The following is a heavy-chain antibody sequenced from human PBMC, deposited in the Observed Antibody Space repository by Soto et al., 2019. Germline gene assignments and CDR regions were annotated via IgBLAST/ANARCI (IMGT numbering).Heavy chain of an antibody. CDR1: GGISSSYA. Sequence: ASVKVSCKASGGISSSYAFSWVRQAPGQGLEWMGGIIPISGTSNYAEKFQGRLTLTADKSTTTAYMEMSGLRSEDTAVYYCARVRCTSTSCYTGYFDYWGQGTLVTVSS. D-gene: IGHD2-15*01. V-gene: IGHV1-69*06. CDR2: IIPISGTS. CDR3: ARVRCTSTSCYTGYFDY. J-gene: IGHJ4*02.